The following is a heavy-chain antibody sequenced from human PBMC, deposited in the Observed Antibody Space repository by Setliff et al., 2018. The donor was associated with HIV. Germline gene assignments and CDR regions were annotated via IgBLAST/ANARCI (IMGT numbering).Heavy chain of an antibody. V-gene: IGHV1-3*01. CDR2: INAGNGNT. CDR3: ARDVQQLVSYYYYYYMDV. CDR1: GYTFTSYA. D-gene: IGHD6-13*01. Sequence: SVKVSCKASGYTFTSYAMHWVRQAPGQRLEWMGWINAGNGNTKYSQKFQGKVTITRDTSASTAYMELSSLRSEDTAVYSCARDVQQLVSYYYYYYMDVWGKGTTVTVSS. J-gene: IGHJ6*03.